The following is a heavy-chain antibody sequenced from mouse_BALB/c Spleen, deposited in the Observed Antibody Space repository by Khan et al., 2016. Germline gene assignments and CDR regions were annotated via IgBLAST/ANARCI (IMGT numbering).Heavy chain of an antibody. J-gene: IGHJ2*01. CDR3: ASYLLNYFDY. CDR2: ISYSGIT. CDR1: GDSITSGY. V-gene: IGHV3-8*02. D-gene: IGHD2-1*01. Sequence: EVKLLESGPSLVKPSQTLSLTCSVTGDSITSGYWNWIRKFPGNKLEYMGYISYSGITYYSPSLKSRISITRDTSKNQYFLHLSSVTTEDTATYVCASYLLNYFDYWGQGTTLTVSS.